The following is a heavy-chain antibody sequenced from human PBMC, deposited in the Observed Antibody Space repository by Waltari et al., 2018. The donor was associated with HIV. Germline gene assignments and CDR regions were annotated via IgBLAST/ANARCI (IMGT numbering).Heavy chain of an antibody. CDR2: IWYDGGKI. V-gene: IGHV3-33*01. CDR3: ARAHCSSTSCYYYGMDV. CDR1: GFTLSSYG. J-gene: IGHJ6*02. Sequence: QVQLVESGGGVVQPGRSLRRSCAASGFTLSSYGMHWVRQAPGKGLEWVSSIWYDGGKIYYADSVGGLFTISRDTSKNTLYLQMNSLRGEDTAVYYCARAHCSSTSCYYYGMDVWGQGTTVTVSS. D-gene: IGHD2-2*01.